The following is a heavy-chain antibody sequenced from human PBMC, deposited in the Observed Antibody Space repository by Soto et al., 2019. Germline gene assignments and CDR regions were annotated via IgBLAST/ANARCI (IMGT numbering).Heavy chain of an antibody. Sequence: ASVKVSCKASGYTFTGYYMHWVRQAPGQVLEWMGWINPNSGGTNYAQKFQGRVTMTRDTSISTAYMELSRLRSDDTAVYYCARDRQLWLPEYYYYGMDVWGQGTTVTVSS. CDR3: ARDRQLWLPEYYYYGMDV. D-gene: IGHD5-18*01. J-gene: IGHJ6*02. V-gene: IGHV1-2*02. CDR1: GYTFTGYY. CDR2: INPNSGGT.